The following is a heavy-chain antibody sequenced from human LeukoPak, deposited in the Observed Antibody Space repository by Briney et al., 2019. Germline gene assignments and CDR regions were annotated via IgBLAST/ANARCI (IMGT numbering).Heavy chain of an antibody. CDR2: ISSGSSHI. CDR1: GFTFSSYS. CDR3: AKSKSPLSSGWYESSYWYFDL. D-gene: IGHD6-19*01. V-gene: IGHV3-21*04. J-gene: IGHJ2*01. Sequence: GGSLRLSCAASGFTFSSYSMNWVRQAPGKGLEWVSSISSGSSHIYYADSVKGRFTISRDNAKNSLYLQMNSLRAEDTAVYYCAKSKSPLSSGWYESSYWYFDLWGRGTLVTVSS.